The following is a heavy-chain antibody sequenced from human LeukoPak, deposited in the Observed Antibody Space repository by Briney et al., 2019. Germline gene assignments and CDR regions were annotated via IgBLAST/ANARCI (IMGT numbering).Heavy chain of an antibody. V-gene: IGHV3-23*01. CDR3: AKLHDYSNYGYYFDY. D-gene: IGHD4-11*01. CDR1: GFTFSSYA. Sequence: PGGSLRLSCAASGFTFSSYAMSWVRQAPGKGLEWLSAISGSGGSTYYADSVKSRFTISRDNSKNTLYLQMNSLRAEDTAVYYCAKLHDYSNYGYYFDYWGQGTLVTVSS. J-gene: IGHJ4*02. CDR2: ISGSGGST.